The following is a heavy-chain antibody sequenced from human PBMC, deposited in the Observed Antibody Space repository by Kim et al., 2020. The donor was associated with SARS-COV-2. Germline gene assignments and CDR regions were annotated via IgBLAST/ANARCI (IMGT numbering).Heavy chain of an antibody. CDR3: ARESGTGSSFDY. Sequence: SETLSLTCTVSGGSISSYYWSWIRQPPGKGLEWIGYIYYSGSTNYNPSLKSRVTISVDTSKNQFSLKLSSVTAADTAVYYCARESGTGSSFDYWGQGTLV. CDR2: IYYSGST. CDR1: GGSISSYY. D-gene: IGHD6-13*01. V-gene: IGHV4-59*01. J-gene: IGHJ4*02.